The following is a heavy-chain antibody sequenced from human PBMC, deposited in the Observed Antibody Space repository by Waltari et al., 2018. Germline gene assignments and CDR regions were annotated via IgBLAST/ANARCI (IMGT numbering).Heavy chain of an antibody. CDR3: AKDRGGQQLPLDY. J-gene: IGHJ4*02. D-gene: IGHD6-13*01. V-gene: IGHV3-23*01. Sequence: EVQLLESGGGLVQPGGSLRLPCSASGFTFSSYAMGWARQAPGKGLGLVSAISGSGGSTYYADSVKGRFTITRDNSKNTLYLQMNSLRAEDTAVYYCAKDRGGQQLPLDYWGQGTLVTVSS. CDR1: GFTFSSYA. CDR2: ISGSGGST.